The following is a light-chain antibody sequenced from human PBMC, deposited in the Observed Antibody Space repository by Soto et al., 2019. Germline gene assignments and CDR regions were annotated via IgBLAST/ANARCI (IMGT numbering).Light chain of an antibody. CDR2: KAS. Sequence: DIVMMPSPLSLPVTPGEPASISCRSSQSLLHSNGYNYVEWFQQRPGRSTRRLIYKASNRDSGVPARFSGSGSGTDFALKISMVEAEDVVVYYCMQGTYWPITFGQGTRLEIK. V-gene: IGKV2-30*02. CDR3: MQGTYWPIT. J-gene: IGKJ5*01. CDR1: QSLLHSNGYNY.